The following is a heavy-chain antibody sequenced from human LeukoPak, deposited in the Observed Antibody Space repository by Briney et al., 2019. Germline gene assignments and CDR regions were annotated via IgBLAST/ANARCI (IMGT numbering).Heavy chain of an antibody. CDR3: ARLDYYDYGGGAFDI. Sequence: PGGSLRLSCAASGFSFSDYYMTWVRQAPGKGLEWVSYISTSGSTIYYADSVRGRFTISRDNAKNSLYLQMNSLRAEDTAVYYCARLDYYDYGGGAFDIWGQGTMVTVSS. CDR2: ISTSGSTI. J-gene: IGHJ3*02. V-gene: IGHV3-11*01. CDR1: GFSFSDYY. D-gene: IGHD3-16*01.